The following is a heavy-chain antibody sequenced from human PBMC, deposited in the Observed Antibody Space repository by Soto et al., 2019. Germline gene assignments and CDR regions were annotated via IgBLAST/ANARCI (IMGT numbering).Heavy chain of an antibody. J-gene: IGHJ6*01. V-gene: IGHV1-69*01. Sequence: QVQLVQSGAEVKKPGSSVKVSCKASGGTFSSYAISWVRQAPGQGLEWMGGIIPIFGTANYAQKFQGRVTITADESTRTAYMALSSQRSGDTAVYYCARSVSFRYQLLKRSMDVCGQGATVAVAS. CDR3: ARSVSFRYQLLKRSMDV. D-gene: IGHD3-16*02. CDR2: IIPIFGTA. CDR1: GGTFSSYA.